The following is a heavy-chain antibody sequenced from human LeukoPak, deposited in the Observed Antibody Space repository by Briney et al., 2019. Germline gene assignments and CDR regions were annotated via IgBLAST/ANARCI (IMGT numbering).Heavy chain of an antibody. CDR1: GFTFSSYS. Sequence: PGGSLRLSCAASGFTFSSYSMNWVRQAPGKGLEWVSYISSSSSTIYYADSVKGRFTISRDNAKNSLYLQMNSLRAEDTAVYYCATAVFLKPPDDYGDYGAFDIWGQGTMVTVSS. D-gene: IGHD4-17*01. CDR3: ATAVFLKPPDDYGDYGAFDI. J-gene: IGHJ3*02. V-gene: IGHV3-48*01. CDR2: ISSSSSTI.